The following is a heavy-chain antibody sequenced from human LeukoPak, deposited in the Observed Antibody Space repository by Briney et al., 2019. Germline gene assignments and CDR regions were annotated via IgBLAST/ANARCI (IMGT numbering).Heavy chain of an antibody. V-gene: IGHV3-48*03. CDR2: ISSSGSTI. CDR1: GFTFSSYE. D-gene: IGHD2-2*01. Sequence: GGSLRLSCAASGFTFSSYEMNWVRQAPGKGLEWVSYISSSGSTIYYADSVKGRFTISRDNSKNTLYLQMNSLRAEDTAVYYCARDEDQLLHLDYWGQGTLVTVSS. J-gene: IGHJ4*02. CDR3: ARDEDQLLHLDY.